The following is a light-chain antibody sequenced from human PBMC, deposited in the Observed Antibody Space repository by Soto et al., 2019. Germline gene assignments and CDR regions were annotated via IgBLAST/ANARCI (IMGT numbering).Light chain of an antibody. Sequence: VMHQSPPSLNVTPGEQASISCRCSQSLLHSNGNTFLAWYLQKPGQSPQLLSYLGSNRASGVPDRVSGREAGTDFTLKISRVEAEDGGVYYCMQSLQTPYNFGQGTQLEIK. V-gene: IGKV2-28*01. CDR2: LGS. CDR1: QSLLHSNGNTF. CDR3: MQSLQTPYN. J-gene: IGKJ2*01.